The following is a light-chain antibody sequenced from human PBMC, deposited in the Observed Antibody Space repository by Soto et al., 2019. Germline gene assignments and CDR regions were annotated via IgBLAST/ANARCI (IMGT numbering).Light chain of an antibody. CDR1: QSVSSSY. J-gene: IGKJ2*01. Sequence: EIVLTQSPGTLSLSPGERATLSCRASQSVSSSYLAWYQQKPGQAPRLLIYGASSRATGIPERFSGSGSGPDLTRTISRLEPEDFALYYCQQYGSSPMYTFGQGTKLEIK. CDR3: QQYGSSPMYT. CDR2: GAS. V-gene: IGKV3-20*01.